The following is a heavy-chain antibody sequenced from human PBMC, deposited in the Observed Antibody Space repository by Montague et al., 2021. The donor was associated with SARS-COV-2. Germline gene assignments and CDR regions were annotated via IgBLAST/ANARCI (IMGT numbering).Heavy chain of an antibody. CDR1: GFTFSSHA. CDR2: ISANGMKT. V-gene: IGHV3-23*01. D-gene: IGHD3-10*01. CDR3: LNYHGSGSYVDF. J-gene: IGHJ4*02. Sequence: SLRLSCAASGFTFSSHAMTWVRQAPGKGLEWVSSISANGMKTHYPDSVKGRFTISRDNAKNTLYLQMSSLRAEDTAVYFCLNYHGSGSYVDFWGQGTLVTVSP.